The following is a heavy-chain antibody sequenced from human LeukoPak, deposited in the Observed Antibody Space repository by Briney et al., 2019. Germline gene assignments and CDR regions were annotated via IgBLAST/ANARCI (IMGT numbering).Heavy chain of an antibody. CDR3: TREKYSGFDI. CDR2: TYLRSKWYN. V-gene: IGHV6-1*01. CDR1: GDSVVTNNVA. D-gene: IGHD2-21*01. Sequence: SQTLSLTCAISGDSVVTNNVAWNWIRQSPSRGLEWLGRTYLRSKWYNEYAVSVKRRITINPDTSRNHFSLQLNSVIPEDTAVYYCTREKYSGFDIWGQGTMVTVSS. J-gene: IGHJ3*02.